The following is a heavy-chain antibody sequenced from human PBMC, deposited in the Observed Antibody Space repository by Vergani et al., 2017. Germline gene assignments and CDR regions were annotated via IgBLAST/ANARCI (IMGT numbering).Heavy chain of an antibody. D-gene: IGHD1-7*01. J-gene: IGHJ6*02. CDR1: GFTFGDYA. CDR2: IRSKAYGGTT. Sequence: EVQLVESGGGLVQPGRSLRLSCTASGFTFGDYAMSWVRQAPGKGLEWVGFIRSKAYGGTTEYAASVKGRFTISRDDSKSIAYLQMNSLKTEDTAVYYCAREELRAYYYYGMDVWGQGTTVTVSS. CDR3: AREELRAYYYYGMDV. V-gene: IGHV3-49*04.